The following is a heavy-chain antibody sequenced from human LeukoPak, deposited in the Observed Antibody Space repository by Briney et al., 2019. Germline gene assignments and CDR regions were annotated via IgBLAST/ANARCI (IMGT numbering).Heavy chain of an antibody. Sequence: GGSLRLSCAASGFTFNRYPMHWVRQAPGKGLEYVSVISSNGDSAYYADSVKGRFTISRDNSKNTLYLQMGSLRAEDMAVYYCARALVTSIYYGMDVWGQGTTVTVSS. J-gene: IGHJ6*02. CDR3: ARALVTSIYYGMDV. V-gene: IGHV3-64*02. D-gene: IGHD5-18*01. CDR2: ISSNGDSA. CDR1: GFTFNRYP.